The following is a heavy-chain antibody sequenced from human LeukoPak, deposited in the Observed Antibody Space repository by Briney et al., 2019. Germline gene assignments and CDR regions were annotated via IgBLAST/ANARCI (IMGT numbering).Heavy chain of an antibody. CDR1: GFTFSSYS. CDR3: ARDASLGRISSSWADC. J-gene: IGHJ4*02. CDR2: ISSSSSYI. V-gene: IGHV3-21*01. Sequence: PGGSLRLSCAASGFTFSSYSMNWVRQAPGKGLEWVSSISSSSSYIYYADSVKGRFTISRDNAKNSLYLQMSSLRAEDTAVYYCARDASLGRISSSWADCWGQGTLVTVSS. D-gene: IGHD6-13*01.